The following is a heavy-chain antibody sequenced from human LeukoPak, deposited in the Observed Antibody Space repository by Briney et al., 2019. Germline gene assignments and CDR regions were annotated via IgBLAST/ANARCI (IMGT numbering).Heavy chain of an antibody. J-gene: IGHJ5*02. D-gene: IGHD6-19*01. Sequence: GGSLRLSCAASGFTFSSYAMSWVRQAPGKGLEWVSAISGSGGSTYYADSVKGRFTISRDNSKNTLYLQINRLRAEDTAVYYCARRGTIAVPVFWFDPWGQGTLVIVSS. V-gene: IGHV3-23*01. CDR1: GFTFSSYA. CDR3: ARRGTIAVPVFWFDP. CDR2: ISGSGGST.